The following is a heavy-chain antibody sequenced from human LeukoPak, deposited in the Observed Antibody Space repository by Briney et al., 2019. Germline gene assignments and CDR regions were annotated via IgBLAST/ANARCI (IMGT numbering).Heavy chain of an antibody. CDR2: ISAYNGNT. D-gene: IGHD3-10*01. J-gene: IGHJ5*02. CDR3: ARVFRSGYGSGTGWFDP. CDR1: GFAFIKYG. Sequence: ASVKVSCKAAGFAFIKYGIGWVRQAPGQGLEWMGWISAYNGNTNYAQKLQGRVTMTTDTSTSTAYMELRSLRSDDTAVYYCARVFRSGYGSGTGWFDPWGQGTLVTVSS. V-gene: IGHV1-18*01.